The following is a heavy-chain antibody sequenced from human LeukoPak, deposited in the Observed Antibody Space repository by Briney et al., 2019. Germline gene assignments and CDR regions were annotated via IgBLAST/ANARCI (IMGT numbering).Heavy chain of an antibody. CDR3: ATTLKGLNIYDILTSFQTDGFDI. J-gene: IGHJ3*02. V-gene: IGHV3-21*01. CDR1: GFTFSNYN. CDR2: ISSSSSSYI. D-gene: IGHD3-9*01. Sequence: GGSLRLSCAASGFTFSNYNMNWVRQAPGKGLEWVSYISSSSSSYIYYADSVKGRFTISRDNARNSLYLQMNSLRAEDTALYYCATTLKGLNIYDILTSFQTDGFDIWGQGTMVTVSS.